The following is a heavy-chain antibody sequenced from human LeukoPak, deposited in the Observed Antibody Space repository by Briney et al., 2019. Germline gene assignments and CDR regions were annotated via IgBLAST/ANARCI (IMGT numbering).Heavy chain of an antibody. D-gene: IGHD5-18*01. J-gene: IGHJ4*02. Sequence: SETLSLTCAVYGGSFSGYYWSWIRQPPGKGLKWIGEINHSGSTNYNPSLKSRVTISVDTSKNQFSLKLSSVTAADTAVYYCARVQDTAMVRGVDYWGQGTLVTVSS. CDR3: ARVQDTAMVRGVDY. V-gene: IGHV4-34*01. CDR1: GGSFSGYY. CDR2: INHSGST.